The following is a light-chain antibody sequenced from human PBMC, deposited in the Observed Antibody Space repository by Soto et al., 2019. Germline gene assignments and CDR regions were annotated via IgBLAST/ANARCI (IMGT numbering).Light chain of an antibody. Sequence: QSALTQPASVSGSPGQSITISCTGTSSDVGGYNYVSWYQHHPGKAPKLMIYDVTNRPSGVSNRFSGSKSGNTASLTISGLQAEDEADYYCTSYTTSSLYLVFGGGTKVTVL. J-gene: IGLJ3*02. CDR2: DVT. CDR3: TSYTTSSLYLV. CDR1: SSDVGGYNY. V-gene: IGLV2-14*03.